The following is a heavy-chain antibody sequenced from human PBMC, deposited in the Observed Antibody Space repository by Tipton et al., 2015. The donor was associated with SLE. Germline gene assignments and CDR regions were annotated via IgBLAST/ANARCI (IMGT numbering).Heavy chain of an antibody. D-gene: IGHD2-15*01. CDR2: ISYDGSNK. V-gene: IGHV3-30*04. Sequence: SLRLSCAASGFTFSSYAMHWVRQAPGKGLEWVAVISYDGSNKYYADSVKGRFTTSRDNSKNTLYLQMNSLRAEDTAVYYCAREGDIVVVVDAFDIWGQGTMVTVSS. CDR3: AREGDIVVVVDAFDI. J-gene: IGHJ3*02. CDR1: GFTFSSYA.